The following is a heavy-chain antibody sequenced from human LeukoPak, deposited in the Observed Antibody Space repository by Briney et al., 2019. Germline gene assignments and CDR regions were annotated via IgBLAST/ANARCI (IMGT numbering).Heavy chain of an antibody. J-gene: IGHJ4*02. Sequence: GGSLRLSCAASGFSFSRHAMNWVRQAPGKGLEWISHISGGSDIIEYADSVRGRFTISRDNGRGSLYLQMNSLRVEDTAVYYCARYGSGRNYIDPFDFWGQGTMVAVSS. CDR3: ARYGSGRNYIDPFDF. CDR2: ISGGSDII. V-gene: IGHV3-48*01. D-gene: IGHD3-10*01. CDR1: GFSFSRHA.